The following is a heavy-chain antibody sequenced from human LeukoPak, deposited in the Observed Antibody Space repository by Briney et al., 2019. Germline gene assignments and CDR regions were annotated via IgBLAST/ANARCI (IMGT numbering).Heavy chain of an antibody. CDR3: ARGAGDYGETYDY. CDR2: IYYSGST. V-gene: IGHV4-31*03. J-gene: IGHJ4*02. CDR1: GGSISSGGYY. Sequence: SQILSLTCTVSGGSISSGGYYWSWIRQHPGKGLEWIGYIYYSGSTYYNPSLKSRVTISVDTSKNQFSLKLSSVTAADTAAYYCARGAGDYGETYDYWGQGTLVTVSS. D-gene: IGHD4-17*01.